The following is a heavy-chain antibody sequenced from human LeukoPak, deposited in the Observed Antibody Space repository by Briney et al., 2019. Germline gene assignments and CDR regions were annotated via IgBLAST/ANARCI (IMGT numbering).Heavy chain of an antibody. CDR3: ARDTGSDAFDI. J-gene: IGHJ3*02. CDR1: GYTFTVYY. V-gene: IGHV1-2*02. CDR2: INPNSGGT. Sequence: ASVKVSCKASGYTFTVYYMHWVRQAPGQGLEWMGWINPNSGGTNYAQKFQGRVTTTRDTSISTAYMELSRLRSDDTAVYYCARDTGSDAFDIWGQGTMVTVSS. D-gene: IGHD3-10*01.